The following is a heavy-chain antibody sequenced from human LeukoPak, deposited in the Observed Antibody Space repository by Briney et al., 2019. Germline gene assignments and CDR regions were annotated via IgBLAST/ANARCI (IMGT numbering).Heavy chain of an antibody. CDR2: ISNTGNA. V-gene: IGHV4-31*03. CDR3: AREYFSANYFFYYMDV. CDR1: GGSFSSGSYY. D-gene: IGHD3-3*01. Sequence: SQTLSLTCTVSGGSFSSGSYYWSWIRQHPGKGLEWIGYISNTGNAYYDPSLKSRVSISIDTSKRQFSLKVRSVTAADTAVYYCAREYFSANYFFYYMDVWGTGTTVTVSS. J-gene: IGHJ6*03.